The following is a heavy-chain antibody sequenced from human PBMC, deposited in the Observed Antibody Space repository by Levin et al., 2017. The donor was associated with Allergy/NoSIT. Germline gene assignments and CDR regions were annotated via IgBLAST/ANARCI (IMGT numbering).Heavy chain of an antibody. Sequence: SLLLSFSSSFFPFLSPPLDWVRQAPGKGLEWVARTKNKGERYATVYAASVNGRFTISRHDSQNSLYLQMNNLEAEDTAVYFCARSGGPYGAFYDWGQGTLVTVSS. D-gene: IGHD3-3*01. CDR2: TKNKGERYAT. J-gene: IGHJ4*02. CDR3: ARSGGPYGAFYD. V-gene: IGHV3-72*01. CDR1: FFPFLSPP.